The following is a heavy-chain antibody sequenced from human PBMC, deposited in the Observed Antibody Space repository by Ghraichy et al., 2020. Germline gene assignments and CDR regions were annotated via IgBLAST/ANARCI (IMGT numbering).Heavy chain of an antibody. Sequence: SGPTLVKPTQTLTLTCTFDGFSLSTDKTCVTWIRQPPGKALEWLARIDWDNDKYYSTSLKTRLTISKDTSKNQVVLIMTNMDPVDTATYYCARSPSDYFYQYGMDVWGQGTTVTVSS. CDR1: GFSLSTDKTC. J-gene: IGHJ6*02. CDR3: ARSPSDYFYQYGMDV. CDR2: IDWDNDK. V-gene: IGHV2-70*11.